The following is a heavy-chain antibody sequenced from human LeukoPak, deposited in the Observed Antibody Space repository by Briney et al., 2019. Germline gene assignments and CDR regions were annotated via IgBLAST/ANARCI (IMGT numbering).Heavy chain of an antibody. CDR1: GFTFSSYA. D-gene: IGHD3-3*01. CDR2: ISYDGSNK. Sequence: GGSLRLSCAASGFTFSSYAMHWVRQAPGKGLEWVAVISYDGSNKYYADSVKGRFTISRDNSKNTLYLQMNSLRAEDTAVYYCARGQTPGITIFGVVIPPPYRYYYYGMDVWGQGITVTVSS. J-gene: IGHJ6*02. V-gene: IGHV3-30*04. CDR3: ARGQTPGITIFGVVIPPPYRYYYYGMDV.